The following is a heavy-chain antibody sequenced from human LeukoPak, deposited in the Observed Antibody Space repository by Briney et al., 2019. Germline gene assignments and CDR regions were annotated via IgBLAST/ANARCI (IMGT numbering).Heavy chain of an antibody. CDR2: IKQDGSEK. D-gene: IGHD3-3*01. J-gene: IGHJ6*02. CDR3: ARDEITIFGVVISSNYYYYYGMDV. CDR1: GFTFSSYW. Sequence: PGGSLRLSCAASGFTFSSYWMSWVRQAPGKGLEWAANIKQDGSEKYYVDSVKGRFTISRDNAKNSLYLQMNSLRAEDTAVYYCARDEITIFGVVISSNYYYYYGMDVWGQGTTVTVSS. V-gene: IGHV3-7*03.